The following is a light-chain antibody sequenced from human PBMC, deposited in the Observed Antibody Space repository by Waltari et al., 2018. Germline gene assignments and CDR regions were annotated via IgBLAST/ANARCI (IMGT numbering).Light chain of an antibody. Sequence: QSALTQPASVSGSPGQSITISCTGTGSDIGAYNYVSWYQQHPGKAPKLVIFQVNGRPSGVSPRFTGSKSASTASLTISGLQAEDEADYYCSSYTATSNGLARVFGGGTKLTVL. V-gene: IGLV2-14*01. CDR2: QVN. CDR1: GSDIGAYNY. J-gene: IGLJ2*01. CDR3: SSYTATSNGLARV.